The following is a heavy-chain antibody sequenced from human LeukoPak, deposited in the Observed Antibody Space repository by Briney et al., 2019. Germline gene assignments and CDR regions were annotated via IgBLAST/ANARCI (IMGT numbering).Heavy chain of an antibody. CDR2: INHSGST. D-gene: IGHD4-17*01. CDR1: GGSFSGYY. J-gene: IGHJ4*02. Sequence: SETLSLTCAVYGGSFSGYYWSWIRQPPGKGLEWIGEINHSGSTNYNPSLKSRVTISVDTSKNQFSLNLSSVTAADTAVYYCASTFNDYGDFYFDYWGQGTLVTVSS. V-gene: IGHV4-34*01. CDR3: ASTFNDYGDFYFDY.